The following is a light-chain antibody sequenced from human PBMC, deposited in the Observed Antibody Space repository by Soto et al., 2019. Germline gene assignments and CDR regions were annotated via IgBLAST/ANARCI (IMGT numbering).Light chain of an antibody. CDR2: EVT. CDR1: SSDVGAYNY. V-gene: IGLV2-8*01. J-gene: IGLJ3*02. Sequence: QSALTQPPSAYGSPGQSVTISCTGTSSDVGAYNYVSWYQQHAGKAPKLVIYEVTKRPSGVPDRFSGSKSANTASLTVSGLQAEDEADYYCCSFASSNTWVFVGGTQLTVL. CDR3: CSFASSNTWV.